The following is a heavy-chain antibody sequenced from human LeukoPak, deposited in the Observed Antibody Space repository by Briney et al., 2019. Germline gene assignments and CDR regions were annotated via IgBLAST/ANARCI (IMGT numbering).Heavy chain of an antibody. V-gene: IGHV4-59*12. D-gene: IGHD3-3*01. CDR2: IYYSGST. Sequence: SEALSLTCTVSGGSISSYYWSWIRQPPGKGLEWIGYIYYSGSTNYNPSLKSRVTISLDTSKSQFSLKVRYVTAADTAVYYCARGLNDSWTGENYWGQGTLVTVSS. CDR1: GGSISSYY. J-gene: IGHJ4*02. CDR3: ARGLNDSWTGENY.